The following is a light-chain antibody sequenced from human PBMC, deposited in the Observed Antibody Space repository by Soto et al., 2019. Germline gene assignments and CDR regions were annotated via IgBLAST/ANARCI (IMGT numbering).Light chain of an antibody. CDR2: TAS. Sequence: DIQMTQSPPSLSASVGDRVTISCQASQGISTFLNWYQQKPGKAPRLLIYTASSLQSGVPSRFSGSGSGTDFTLTISSMQPEDFATYYCHQSSSTPLTFGGGTKVEIK. V-gene: IGKV1-39*01. CDR3: HQSSSTPLT. J-gene: IGKJ4*01. CDR1: QGISTF.